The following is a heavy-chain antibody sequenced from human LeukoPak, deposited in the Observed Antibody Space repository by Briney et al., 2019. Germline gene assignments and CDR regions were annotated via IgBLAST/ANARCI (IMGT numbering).Heavy chain of an antibody. Sequence: GASVKVSCKASGYTFTSYGISWVRQAPGQGLEWMGWISVYNGNTNYAQKLQGRVTMTTDTSTSTAYMELRSLRSDDTAVYYCARGPYCSGGSCYSVDYWGQGTLVTVSS. CDR1: GYTFTSYG. D-gene: IGHD2-15*01. CDR2: ISVYNGNT. J-gene: IGHJ4*02. CDR3: ARGPYCSGGSCYSVDY. V-gene: IGHV1-18*01.